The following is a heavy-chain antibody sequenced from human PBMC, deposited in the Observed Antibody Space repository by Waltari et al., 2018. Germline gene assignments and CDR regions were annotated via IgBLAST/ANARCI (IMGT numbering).Heavy chain of an antibody. V-gene: IGHV3-74*01. CDR2: INGDGSRP. Sequence: EVRLVESGGGLVQPGGSLTVSCAASGFSFSDYWMHWIRQAPGQGLVWVSSINGDGSRPEYADSVKGRFAISRDNAKNTVYLQMNSLRVDDTAVYYCAREDYDIWSGYGDYWGQGTLVSVSS. CDR1: GFSFSDYW. CDR3: AREDYDIWSGYGDY. D-gene: IGHD3-3*01. J-gene: IGHJ4*02.